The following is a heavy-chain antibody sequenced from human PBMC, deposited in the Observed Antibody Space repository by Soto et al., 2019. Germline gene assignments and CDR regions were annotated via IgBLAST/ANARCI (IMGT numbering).Heavy chain of an antibody. CDR2: VRGDGRYT. D-gene: IGHD3-9*01. V-gene: IGHV3-74*01. CDR1: GFTFSRHW. J-gene: IGHJ6*02. Sequence: EVQLVESGGGSVQPGGSLRLSCAASGFTFSRHWIHWVRQAPGKEPSCVSRVRGDGRYTDYADSVKGRFTVSRDNAESTLYLQMNSLRAEDTAVYYCVRGTTDWRGMDVWGQGTTVTVS. CDR3: VRGTTDWRGMDV.